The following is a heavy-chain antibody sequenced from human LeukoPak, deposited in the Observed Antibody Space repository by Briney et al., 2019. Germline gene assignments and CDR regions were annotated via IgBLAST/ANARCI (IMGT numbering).Heavy chain of an antibody. CDR3: ARTRHRGSGWYYWRENDAFDI. CDR1: GASISTHY. V-gene: IGHV4-59*11. CDR2: LRDTEST. J-gene: IGHJ3*02. Sequence: SETLSLTCTVSGASISTHYWSWLRQPPGKELEWIAYLRDTESTKDNPSLKSRVALSADTSKNQFSLKLSSVTAADTAVYYCARTRHRGSGWYYWRENDAFDIWGQGTMVTVSS. D-gene: IGHD6-19*01.